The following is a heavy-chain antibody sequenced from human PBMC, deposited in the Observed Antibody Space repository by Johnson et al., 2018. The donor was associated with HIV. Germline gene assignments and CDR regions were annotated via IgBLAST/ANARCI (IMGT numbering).Heavy chain of an antibody. CDR1: GFTFSRYG. D-gene: IGHD4-23*01. V-gene: IGHV3-33*03. CDR2: IWYDGSNK. Sequence: QVQLVESGGGVVQPGRSLRLSCEASGFTFSRYGMHWVRQAPGKGLEWVAVIWYDGSNKNYTESVKGRFSISRDNSKNTLYLQMNSQRAEDTATYYCAKSPGRDNGVNSGGIDFWGQGTRVTVSS. J-gene: IGHJ3*01. CDR3: AKSPGRDNGVNSGGIDF.